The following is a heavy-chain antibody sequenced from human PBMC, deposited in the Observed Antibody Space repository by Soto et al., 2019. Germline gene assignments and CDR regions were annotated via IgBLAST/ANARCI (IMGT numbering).Heavy chain of an antibody. CDR3: ARGGSLYYYYGIDV. Sequence: GGSLRLSCAASGFTISNNYMTWVRQAPGKGLEWVSLIDSGGDSYYADSVKGRFTLSSDSSKNTLYRQMNSLTAEDTAVYNCARGGSLYYYYGIDVWGQGTTVTVSS. D-gene: IGHD3-16*01. CDR2: IDSGGDS. CDR1: GFTISNNY. J-gene: IGHJ6*02. V-gene: IGHV3-53*01.